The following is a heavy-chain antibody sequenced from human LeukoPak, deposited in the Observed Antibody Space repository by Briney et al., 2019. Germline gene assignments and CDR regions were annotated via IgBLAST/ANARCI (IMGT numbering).Heavy chain of an antibody. V-gene: IGHV3-23*01. CDR1: GFTFSSYA. CDR2: ISGSGGTT. D-gene: IGHD2-8*02. Sequence: GGSLRLSCAASGFTFSSYAMSWVRQAPGKGLEWVSGISGSGGTTYYADSVQGRFTISRDNSKKTVFLQMSSLRAEDTAVYYCAKGGGVAGIIPLDLWGPGTLGTGSS. CDR3: AKGGGVAGIIPLDL. J-gene: IGHJ5*02.